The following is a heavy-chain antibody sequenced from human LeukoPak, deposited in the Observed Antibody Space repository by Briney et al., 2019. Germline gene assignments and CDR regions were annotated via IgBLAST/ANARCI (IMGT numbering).Heavy chain of an antibody. CDR1: GFTFSSYS. CDR2: ISSSSSYI. CDR3: ARAGSGYRDY. D-gene: IGHD3-3*01. J-gene: IGHJ4*02. V-gene: IGHV3-21*01. Sequence: GGPLRLSCATSGFTFSSYSMNWVRQAPGKGLEWVSSISSSSSYIYYADSVKGRFTISRDNAKNSLYLQMNSLRAEDTAVYYCARAGSGYRDYWGQGTLVTASS.